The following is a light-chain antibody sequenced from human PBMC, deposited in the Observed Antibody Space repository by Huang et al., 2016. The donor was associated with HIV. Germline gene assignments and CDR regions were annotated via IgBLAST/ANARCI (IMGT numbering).Light chain of an antibody. V-gene: IGKV1-33*01. Sequence: DIQLTQSPSSLSASVGDRVPITCQASQDINNFLNGYQQKPGKAPKLLFLDASNLRTGVPPKFSGSGSGTHFTFTITSLQRDDIGTYYCQQYDDVPISFGGGTKV. CDR3: QQYDDVPIS. CDR2: DAS. CDR1: QDINNF. J-gene: IGKJ4*01.